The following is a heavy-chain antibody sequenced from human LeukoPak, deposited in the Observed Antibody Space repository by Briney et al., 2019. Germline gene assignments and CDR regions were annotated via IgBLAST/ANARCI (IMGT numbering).Heavy chain of an antibody. Sequence: PSETPSLTCTVSGGSISSSSYYWGWIRQPPGKGLEWIGSIYYSGSTYYNPSLKSRVTISVDTSKNQFSLKLSSVTAADTAVYYCARHAGQQQLVPVDYWGQGTLVTVSS. CDR1: GGSISSSSYY. J-gene: IGHJ4*02. V-gene: IGHV4-39*01. CDR2: IYYSGST. CDR3: ARHAGQQQLVPVDY. D-gene: IGHD6-13*01.